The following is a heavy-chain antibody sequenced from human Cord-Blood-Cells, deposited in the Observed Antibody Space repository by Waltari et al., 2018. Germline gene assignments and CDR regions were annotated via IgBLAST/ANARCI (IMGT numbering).Heavy chain of an antibody. J-gene: IGHJ4*02. V-gene: IGHV4-39*01. CDR3: ATNIVVVPAAKNSDY. CDR1: GGSISSSSYY. CDR2: IYYSGST. D-gene: IGHD2-2*01. Sequence: QLQLQESGPGLVKPSETLSLTCTVSGGSISSSSYYWGWIRQPPGKGLEWIGSIYYSGSTYYNPSLKSRVTISVDTSKNQFSLKLSSVTAADTAVYYCATNIVVVPAAKNSDYWGQGTLVTVSS.